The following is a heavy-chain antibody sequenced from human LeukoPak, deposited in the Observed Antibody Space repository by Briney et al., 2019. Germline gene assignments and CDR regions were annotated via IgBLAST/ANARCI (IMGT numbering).Heavy chain of an antibody. CDR1: GFTFGDYA. D-gene: IGHD3-3*01. J-gene: IGHJ6*03. CDR2: IRSKAYGGTT. CDR3: TRCPYYDFWSGYYTGKYYYYMDV. V-gene: IGHV3-49*04. Sequence: GGSLRLSCTASGFTFGDYAMSWVRQAPGKGLEWVGFIRSKAYGGTTEYAASVKGRFTISRDDSKSIAYLQMNSLKTEDTAVYYCTRCPYYDFWSGYYTGKYYYYMDVWGKGTTVTVSS.